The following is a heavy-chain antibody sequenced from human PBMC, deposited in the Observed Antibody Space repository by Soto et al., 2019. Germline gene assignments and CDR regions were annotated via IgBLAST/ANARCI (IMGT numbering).Heavy chain of an antibody. CDR2: VYSGGGT. D-gene: IGHD2-15*01. V-gene: IGHV3-53*01. J-gene: IGHJ4*02. CDR1: GFTVSSDY. Sequence: EVQLVESGGGLIQPGESLRLSCAASGFTVSSDYMTWVRQAPGKGLEWVSLVYSGGGTYYADTVKGRFTISRDKSKNTVYLQMSRLRAEDTGVYYCARGSGGWYWGQGTLVTVAS. CDR3: ARGSGGWY.